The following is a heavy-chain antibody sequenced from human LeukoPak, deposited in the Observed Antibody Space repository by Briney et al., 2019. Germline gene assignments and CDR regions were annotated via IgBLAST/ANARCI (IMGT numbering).Heavy chain of an antibody. CDR2: ISGSGSST. CDR3: AKYRPTMIAVAPIGNFDY. J-gene: IGHJ4*02. V-gene: IGHV3-23*01. Sequence: GGSLRLSCAASGFTFSSYDMSWVRQAPGKGLEWVSAISGSGSSTYYADSVKGRFPISRDNSKNTLYLQMNSLRAEDTAVYYCAKYRPTMIAVAPIGNFDYWGQGTLVTVSS. D-gene: IGHD3-22*01. CDR1: GFTFSSYD.